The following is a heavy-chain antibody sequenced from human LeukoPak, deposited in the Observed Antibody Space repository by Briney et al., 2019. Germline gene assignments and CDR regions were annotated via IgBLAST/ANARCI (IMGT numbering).Heavy chain of an antibody. Sequence: PGRSLRLSCAASGFTFSSYGMHWVRQAPGKGLEWVAVISYDGSNKYYADSVKGRFTISRDNSKNTLYLQMNSLRAEDTAVYYCAKEKPDYGDPYYYYYGMDVWGQGTTVTVSS. CDR1: GFTFSSYG. J-gene: IGHJ6*02. CDR3: AKEKPDYGDPYYYYYGMDV. D-gene: IGHD4-17*01. V-gene: IGHV3-30*18. CDR2: ISYDGSNK.